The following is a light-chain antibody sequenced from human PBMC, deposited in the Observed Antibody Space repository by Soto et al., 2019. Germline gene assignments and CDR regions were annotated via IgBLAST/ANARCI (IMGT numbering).Light chain of an antibody. CDR3: SSYAGTNNLLYV. Sequence: QSVLTQPRSASGSPGQSVTISCSGTSSDVGAYNYVSWYQQHPGKAPRLLIYEVSQRPSGVPDRFSGSKSANTASLTVSGLQPEDEADYYCSSYAGTNNLLYVFGTGTKVTVL. J-gene: IGLJ1*01. CDR2: EVS. V-gene: IGLV2-8*01. CDR1: SSDVGAYNY.